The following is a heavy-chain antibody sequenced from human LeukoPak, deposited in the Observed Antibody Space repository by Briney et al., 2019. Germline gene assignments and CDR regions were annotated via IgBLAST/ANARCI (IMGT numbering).Heavy chain of an antibody. Sequence: PGRSLRLSCVTSGFTFSNFGMYWVRQTPGKGLEWVAVIWFDGSNDDYADSVKGRFTISRDNSKNTLFLEMNSLRAEDTAVYYCARDPSSRAAAGRGDYWGQGTLVIVSS. V-gene: IGHV3-33*01. J-gene: IGHJ4*02. CDR1: GFTFSNFG. CDR3: ARDPSSRAAAGRGDY. CDR2: IWFDGSND. D-gene: IGHD6-13*01.